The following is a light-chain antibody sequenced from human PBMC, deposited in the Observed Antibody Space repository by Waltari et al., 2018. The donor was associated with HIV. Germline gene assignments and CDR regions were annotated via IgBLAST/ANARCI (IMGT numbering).Light chain of an antibody. Sequence: SYELTQPPSLSVSPGRPPSITSSEHALPNQYASWYQQKAGQAPVLIIYKDSERPSGIPERFSGSSSGTTVTLTISGVQAEDEADYYCQSTDSSGTYVVFGGGTKVTVL. CDR2: KDS. CDR3: QSTDSSGTYVV. V-gene: IGLV3-25*03. CDR1: ALPNQY. J-gene: IGLJ2*01.